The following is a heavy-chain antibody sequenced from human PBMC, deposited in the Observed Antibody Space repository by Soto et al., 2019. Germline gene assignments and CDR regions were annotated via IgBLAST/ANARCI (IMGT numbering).Heavy chain of an antibody. Sequence: QVQLQQWGAGLLKPSETLSLTSAVYGGSFSGYYWSWVRQSPGKGLEWIGEINHSGSTNYNPSLQSQLTISVDTSTDQLSLRLTSVTATDTALYYCVACDYGEYTRYWGQGTLLSVSA. V-gene: IGHV4-34*01. J-gene: IGHJ4*02. CDR2: INHSGST. CDR3: VACDYGEYTRY. D-gene: IGHD4-17*01. CDR1: GGSFSGYY.